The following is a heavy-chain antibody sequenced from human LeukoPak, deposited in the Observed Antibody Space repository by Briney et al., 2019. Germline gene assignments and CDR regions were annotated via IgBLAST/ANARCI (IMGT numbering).Heavy chain of an antibody. CDR2: ISWNSGSI. Sequence: PGRSLRLSCAASGFTFDDYAMHWVRQAPGKGLEWVSGISWNSGSIGYADSVKGRFTISRDNAKNSLYLQMNSLRAEDTAVYYCARILSETDYGGRFRAFDIWGQGTMVTVSS. V-gene: IGHV3-9*01. CDR1: GFTFDDYA. D-gene: IGHD4-23*01. CDR3: ARILSETDYGGRFRAFDI. J-gene: IGHJ3*02.